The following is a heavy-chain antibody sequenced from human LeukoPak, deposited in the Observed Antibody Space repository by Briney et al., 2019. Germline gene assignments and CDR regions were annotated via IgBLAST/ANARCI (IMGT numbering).Heavy chain of an antibody. CDR2: ISAYNGNT. D-gene: IGHD6-19*01. J-gene: IGHJ6*03. CDR3: ARDGSGWARGVSVPAYYYYMDV. CDR1: GYTFTSYA. Sequence: RASVKVSCKASGYTFTSYAMNWVRQAPGQGLEWMGWISAYNGNTNYAEKLQGRVTMTTDTSTSTAYMELRSLRSDDTAVYYCARDGSGWARGVSVPAYYYYMDVWGKGTTVTISS. V-gene: IGHV1-18*01.